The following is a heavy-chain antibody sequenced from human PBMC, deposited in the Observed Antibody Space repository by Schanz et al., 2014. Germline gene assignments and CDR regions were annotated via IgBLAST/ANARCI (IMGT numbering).Heavy chain of an antibody. D-gene: IGHD6-13*01. CDR3: TTAHYSSNYETLDY. Sequence: VQLVESGGGLVKPGGSLILSCAASGFTMRNEWMSWVRQAPGKGLEWVARIKSRIHGGTTDYAAPVKGRFTISRDDSKHTVYLQMDSLKTEDTALYYCTTAHYSSNYETLDYWGQGTLVTVSS. J-gene: IGHJ4*02. CDR2: IKSRIHGGTT. CDR1: GFTMRNEW. V-gene: IGHV3-15*01.